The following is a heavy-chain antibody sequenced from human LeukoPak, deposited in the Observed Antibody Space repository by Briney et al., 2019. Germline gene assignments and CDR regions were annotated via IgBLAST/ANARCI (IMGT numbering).Heavy chain of an antibody. CDR3: ARVAFLEWQYLYYLDY. Sequence: GGSLRLSCAASGFTFSSYSMNWVRQAPGKGLEWVSSISSSSSYIYYADSVKGRFTISRDNAKNSLYLQMNSLRAEDTAVYYCARVAFLEWQYLYYLDYWGQGTLVTVSS. CDR1: GFTFSSYS. J-gene: IGHJ4*02. V-gene: IGHV3-21*01. D-gene: IGHD3-3*02. CDR2: ISSSSSYI.